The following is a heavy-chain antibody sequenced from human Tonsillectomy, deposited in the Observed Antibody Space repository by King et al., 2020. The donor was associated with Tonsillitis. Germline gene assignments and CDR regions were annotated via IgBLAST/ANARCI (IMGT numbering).Heavy chain of an antibody. Sequence: QLQESGPGLVKPSETLSLTCTVSGGSISSSSDYWGWIRQPPGKGLEWIGSIYYSGSTYYNPSLNGRVTISVDTSKNQFSLKLSSVTAADTAVYYCARIVGGAVAGIDYWGQGTLVTVSS. CDR1: GGSISSSSDY. J-gene: IGHJ4*02. CDR2: IYYSGST. CDR3: ARIVGGAVAGIDY. V-gene: IGHV4-39*01. D-gene: IGHD6-19*01.